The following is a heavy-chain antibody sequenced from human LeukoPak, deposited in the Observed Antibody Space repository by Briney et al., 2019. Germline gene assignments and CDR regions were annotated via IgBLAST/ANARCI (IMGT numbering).Heavy chain of an antibody. V-gene: IGHV3-43D*03. CDR2: ITWNGGVT. CDR1: GFTFDDYA. CDR3: ARGLYHFDY. J-gene: IGHJ4*02. D-gene: IGHD2-2*01. Sequence: GGPLRLSCAASGFTFDDYAMHWVRQVPGKGLEWVSVITWNGGVTYYADSVKGRFTISRDNSENSLYLRMNSLRAEDTALYYCARGLYHFDYWGQGTLVAVSS.